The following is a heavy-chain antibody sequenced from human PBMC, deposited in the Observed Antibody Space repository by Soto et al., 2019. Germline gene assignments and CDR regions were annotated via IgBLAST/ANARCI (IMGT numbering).Heavy chain of an antibody. Sequence: QVQLQESGPGLVKPSQTLSLTCTVSGGSISSGGYYWVWIRQHPGKGLEWIGYIYYSGSTYYNPSLKSRATISVDTSKNQFSLKLSSVTAADTAVYYCARAPLISIFFAYGMDVWGQGTTVTVSS. CDR1: GGSISSGGYY. CDR3: ARAPLISIFFAYGMDV. D-gene: IGHD3-3*02. V-gene: IGHV4-31*03. CDR2: IYYSGST. J-gene: IGHJ6*02.